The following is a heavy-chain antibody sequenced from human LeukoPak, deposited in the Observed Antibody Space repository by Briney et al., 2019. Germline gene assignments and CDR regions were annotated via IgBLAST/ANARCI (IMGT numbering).Heavy chain of an antibody. CDR2: IYTSGST. D-gene: IGHD3/OR15-3a*01. Sequence: SETLSLTCTVSGGSISSYYWSWLRQPAGKGLEWIGRIYTSGSTNYNPSLKSQVSISIDTSKNQFSLKLTSVTAAGTAVYYCARQTGSGLFILPGGQGTLVTVSS. J-gene: IGHJ4*02. CDR1: GGSISSYY. CDR3: ARQTGSGLFILP. V-gene: IGHV4-4*07.